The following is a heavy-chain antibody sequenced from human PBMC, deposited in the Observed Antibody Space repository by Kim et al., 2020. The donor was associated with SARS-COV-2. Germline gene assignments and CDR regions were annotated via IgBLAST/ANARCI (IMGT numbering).Heavy chain of an antibody. CDR2: ISDDGSNK. J-gene: IGHJ6*01. Sequence: GGSLRLSCAASGFTFSSYSMHWVRQAPGKGLEWVGVISDDGSNKYYADSVKGRFTISRDNAKNTLYLQMNSLRAEDTAVYYCTRDPGISFGQGIVVTYY. CDR1: GFTFSSYS. D-gene: IGHD3-16*02. CDR3: TRDPGISFGQGIVVTYY. V-gene: IGHV3-30*14.